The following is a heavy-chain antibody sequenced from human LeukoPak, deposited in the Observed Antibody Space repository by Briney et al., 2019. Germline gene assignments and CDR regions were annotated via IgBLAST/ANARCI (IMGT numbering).Heavy chain of an antibody. J-gene: IGHJ6*02. Sequence: SETLSLTCTVSGGSISSYYWSWIRQPPGKGLEWIGYIYYSGSTNYNPSLKSRVTISVDTSKNQFSLKLSSVTAADTAVYYCARVNSGWLYYYYGMDVWGQGTTVTVSS. CDR3: ARVNSGWLYYYYGMDV. CDR2: IYYSGST. V-gene: IGHV4-59*01. D-gene: IGHD6-19*01. CDR1: GGSISSYY.